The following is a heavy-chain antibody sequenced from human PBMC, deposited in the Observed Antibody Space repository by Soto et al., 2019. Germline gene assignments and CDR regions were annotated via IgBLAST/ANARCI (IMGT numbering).Heavy chain of an antibody. J-gene: IGHJ5*02. CDR2: VDTRSNAI. Sequence: GGSLRLSCAASGFSLSDYYMSWIRQAPGRGVEWISYVDTRSNAIYYADSVKGRFTISRDNAKNSLYLQMNSLRAEDTAVYYCARGGIKSGRFDPWGQGTLVTVSS. CDR1: GFSLSDYY. D-gene: IGHD2-15*01. V-gene: IGHV3-11*01. CDR3: ARGGIKSGRFDP.